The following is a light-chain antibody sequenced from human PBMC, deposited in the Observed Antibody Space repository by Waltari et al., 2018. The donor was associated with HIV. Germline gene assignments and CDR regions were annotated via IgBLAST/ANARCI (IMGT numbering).Light chain of an antibody. V-gene: IGKV3-20*01. CDR1: QSLGNDF. J-gene: IGKJ2*01. Sequence: EVLLTQSPVTLSLSPGESVTLSCRASQSLGNDFVAWYQQKPGQPPRLLIFRTSSRAAGVPGRFSGSGSGTDFALTITGAEPEDFAVYYCQHYGSSPYTFGQGTKLDI. CDR3: QHYGSSPYT. CDR2: RTS.